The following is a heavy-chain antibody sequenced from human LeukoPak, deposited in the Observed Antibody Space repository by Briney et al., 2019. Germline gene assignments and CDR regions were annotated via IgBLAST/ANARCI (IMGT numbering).Heavy chain of an antibody. D-gene: IGHD1-26*01. V-gene: IGHV6-1*01. Sequence: SPTLSLTFAISGDSVSIKSASWTWIRQSPSRGLEWLGRTYSRSKWFNDYAVSVKSRITINPDTSKNQFSLHLTSVTPDDTAVYYCARGTGSLDHWGQGTLVTVPS. CDR3: ARGTGSLDH. J-gene: IGHJ4*02. CDR1: GDSVSIKSAS. CDR2: TYSRSKWFN.